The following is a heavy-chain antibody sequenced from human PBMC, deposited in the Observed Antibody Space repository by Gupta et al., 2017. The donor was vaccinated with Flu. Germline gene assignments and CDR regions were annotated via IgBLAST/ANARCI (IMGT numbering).Heavy chain of an antibody. CDR3: AKGSSASRPYYFDY. V-gene: IGHV3-23*01. CDR1: GFTFSNYA. CDR2: ISTDGRST. J-gene: IGHJ4*02. Sequence: EVQLLESGGGLVQPGGSLRLSCAASGFTFSNYAMSWVRQAPGEGLEWVSAISTDGRSTYYAASVKGRFTISRDTSKNTLYLQMNSLRAEDTAVYYCAKGSSASRPYYFDYWGQGTLVTVSS. D-gene: IGHD2-15*01.